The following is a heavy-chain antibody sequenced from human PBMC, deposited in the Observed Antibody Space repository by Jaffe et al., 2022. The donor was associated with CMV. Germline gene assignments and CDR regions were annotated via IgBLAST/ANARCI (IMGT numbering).Heavy chain of an antibody. CDR3: ARQGRYFDPFMDV. J-gene: IGHJ6*03. V-gene: IGHV4-39*01. D-gene: IGHD3-9*01. CDR2: IYYSGST. CDR1: GGSISSSSYY. Sequence: QLQLQESGPGLVKPSETLSLTCTVSGGSISSSSYYWGWIRQPPGKGLEWIGSIYYSGSTYYNPSLKSRVTISVDTSKNQFSLKLSSVTAADTAVYYCARQGRYFDPFMDVWGKGTTVTVSS.